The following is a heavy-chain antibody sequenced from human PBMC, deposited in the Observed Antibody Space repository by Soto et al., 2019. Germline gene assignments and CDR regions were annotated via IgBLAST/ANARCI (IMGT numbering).Heavy chain of an antibody. Sequence: QVQLVQSGAEVKKPGASVKVSCKASGYTFTSYAMHWVRQAPGQRLEWMGWINAGNGNTKYSQKFQGRVTITRDTSASKAYMELSSLRSDDTAVYYCARGPGGPDGPGDYWGQGTLVTVSS. D-gene: IGHD2-15*01. CDR3: ARGPGGPDGPGDY. V-gene: IGHV1-3*01. CDR2: INAGNGNT. CDR1: GYTFTSYA. J-gene: IGHJ4*02.